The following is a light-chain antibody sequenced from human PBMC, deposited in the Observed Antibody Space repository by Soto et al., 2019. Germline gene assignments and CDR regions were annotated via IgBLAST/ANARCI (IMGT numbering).Light chain of an antibody. CDR2: DVS. Sequence: QSALTQPASVSGSPGQSITISCTGTSSDVGGYNYVSWYQQDPGIAPKLMIYDVSNRPSGVSNRFSGSKSGNTASLTISGLQAGDEADYYCSSYTSSSTLGVFGGGTKLTVL. CDR1: SSDVGGYNY. J-gene: IGLJ2*01. CDR3: SSYTSSSTLGV. V-gene: IGLV2-14*01.